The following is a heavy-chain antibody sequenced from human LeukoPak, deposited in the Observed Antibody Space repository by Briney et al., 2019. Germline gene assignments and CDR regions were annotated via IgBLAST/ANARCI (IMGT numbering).Heavy chain of an antibody. CDR3: VRGSRDCAAASCYNY. D-gene: IGHD2-2*02. CDR1: GYTFTSFD. CDR2: MNPYSGKT. Sequence: ASVKVSCKASGYTFTSFDINWVRQAAGRGLEWMGWMNPYSGKTGYAQKFQGRVTLTSSTSTGTAYMELNTLRSEDTAVYFCVRGSRDCAAASCYNYWGQGILVTVPS. J-gene: IGHJ4*02. V-gene: IGHV1-8*01.